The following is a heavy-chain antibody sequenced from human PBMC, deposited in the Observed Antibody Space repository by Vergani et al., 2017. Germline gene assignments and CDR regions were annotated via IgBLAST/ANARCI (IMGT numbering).Heavy chain of an antibody. D-gene: IGHD1-26*01. J-gene: IGHJ6*02. V-gene: IGHV4-61*10. CDR1: DGSVSSGNYY. CDR2: IYYTGST. Sequence: QVQLQESGPGLVKPSETLSLTCTVSDGSVSSGNYYWSWIRQPAGKGLEWIGYIYYTGSTNYSPSLKSRVTMSVDTSKNQFSLKLSSVTAADTAVYYCARGRIRGSYLSYYYYYGMDVWGQGTTVTVSS. CDR3: ARGRIRGSYLSYYYYYGMDV.